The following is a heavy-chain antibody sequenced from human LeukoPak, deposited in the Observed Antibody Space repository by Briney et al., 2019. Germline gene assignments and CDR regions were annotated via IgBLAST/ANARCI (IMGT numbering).Heavy chain of an antibody. CDR2: ISYDGSNK. CDR1: GFTFSSYG. Sequence: GGSLRLSCAASGFTFSSYGIHWVRQTPGKGLEWVAVISYDGSNKYYADSVRGRFTISRDNSKSTLYLQMNSLRAEDTAVYYCAREGIAAAFDYWGQGTLVTVSS. J-gene: IGHJ4*02. D-gene: IGHD6-13*01. CDR3: AREGIAAAFDY. V-gene: IGHV3-30*03.